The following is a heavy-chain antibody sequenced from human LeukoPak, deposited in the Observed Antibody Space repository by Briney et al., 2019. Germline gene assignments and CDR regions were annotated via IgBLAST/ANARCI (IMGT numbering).Heavy chain of an antibody. Sequence: CGSLRLSCAASAFTFSTYWMSWVRQAPGKGLEWVANIKQDGSEKYYVDSVKGRFTISRDNAKDSLYLQMNSLRAEDTAVYYCARARFSYGHYYFDHGGQGPRFTVSS. V-gene: IGHV3-7*04. CDR2: IKQDGSEK. D-gene: IGHD5-18*01. CDR3: ARARFSYGHYYFDH. J-gene: IGHJ4*02. CDR1: AFTFSTYW.